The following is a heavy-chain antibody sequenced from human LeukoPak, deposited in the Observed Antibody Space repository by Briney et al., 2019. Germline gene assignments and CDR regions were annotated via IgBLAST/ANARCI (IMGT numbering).Heavy chain of an antibody. CDR1: GGSISSRNCY. J-gene: IGHJ4*02. V-gene: IGHV4-39*07. D-gene: IGHD6-13*01. CDR3: ARATADYSNSWSFDF. CDR2: IYYSGNT. Sequence: PSETLSLTCNVSGGSISSRNCYWGWIRQPPGKGLEWIGSIYYSGNTYYNPSLKSRVTISVDTSKNQFSLKLKSVTAADTAVFYCARATADYSNSWSFDFWGQGTLVTVSS.